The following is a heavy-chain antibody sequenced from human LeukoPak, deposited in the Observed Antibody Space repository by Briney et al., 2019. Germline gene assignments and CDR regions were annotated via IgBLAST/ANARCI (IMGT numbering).Heavy chain of an antibody. V-gene: IGHV3-49*04. Sequence: PGGSLRLSCTASGFTFGDYAMSWVRQAPGKGLEWVGFIRSKAYGGTTEYAASVKGRFTISRDDSKSIAYLQMNSLKTEDTAVYYCTRAQRNYDFWSGYHFDYWGQGTLVTVSP. CDR2: IRSKAYGGTT. D-gene: IGHD3-3*01. CDR3: TRAQRNYDFWSGYHFDY. CDR1: GFTFGDYA. J-gene: IGHJ4*02.